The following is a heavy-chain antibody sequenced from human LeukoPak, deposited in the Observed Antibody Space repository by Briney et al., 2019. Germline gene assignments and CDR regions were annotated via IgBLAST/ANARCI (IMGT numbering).Heavy chain of an antibody. Sequence: ASVKVSCKASGGTFSSYAISWVRQAPGQGLEWMGGFDPEDGETIYAQKFQGRVTMTEDTSTDTAYMELSSLRSEDTAVYYCATVSSGYLYYFDYWGQGTLVTVSS. CDR3: ATVSSGYLYYFDY. J-gene: IGHJ4*02. D-gene: IGHD3-3*01. CDR2: FDPEDGET. V-gene: IGHV1-24*01. CDR1: GGTFSSYA.